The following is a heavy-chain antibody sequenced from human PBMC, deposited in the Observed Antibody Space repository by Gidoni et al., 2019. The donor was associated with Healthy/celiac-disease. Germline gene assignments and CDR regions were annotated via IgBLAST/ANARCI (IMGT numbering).Heavy chain of an antibody. Sequence: VQLQESGPGLVKPSETLSLTCTVSGGSFSSYYWSWIRQPPGKGLEWIGYIYYSGSTNYNPSLKSRVTISVDTSKNQFSLKLSSVTAADTAVYYCARDGHCSGGSCYSYGRYFDYWGQGTLVTVSS. D-gene: IGHD2-15*01. V-gene: IGHV4-59*01. CDR1: GGSFSSYY. CDR2: IYYSGST. CDR3: ARDGHCSGGSCYSYGRYFDY. J-gene: IGHJ4*02.